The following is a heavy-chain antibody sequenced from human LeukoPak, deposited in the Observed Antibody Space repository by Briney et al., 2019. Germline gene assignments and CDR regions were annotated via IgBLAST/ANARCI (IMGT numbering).Heavy chain of an antibody. Sequence: GESLKISCKGSGYTFSSYWIGWVRRMPGKGLEWMGIIYPGDSATRYSPSLQVQVTISVDTSIGTAYLQSSSPKPSDTAIYYCARQNDLRLDNWGQGNLVTVSS. CDR3: ARQNDLRLDN. CDR1: GYTFSSYW. J-gene: IGHJ4*02. CDR2: IYPGDSAT. V-gene: IGHV5-51*01. D-gene: IGHD1-1*01.